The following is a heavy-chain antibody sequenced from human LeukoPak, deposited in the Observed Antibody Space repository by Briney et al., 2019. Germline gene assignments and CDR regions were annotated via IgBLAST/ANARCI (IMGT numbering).Heavy chain of an antibody. CDR1: GFTFSSSA. J-gene: IGHJ6*04. CDR3: ATEARGLGV. V-gene: IGHV3-23*01. D-gene: IGHD3-10*01. CDR2: ISGSGSGGST. Sequence: GGSLRLSCAASGFTFSSSALSWVRQAPGKGLEWVSNISGSGSGGSTYYADSVKGRFTISRDNAKNSLCLQMNSLRAEDTAVYYCATEARGLGVWGKGTTVTISS.